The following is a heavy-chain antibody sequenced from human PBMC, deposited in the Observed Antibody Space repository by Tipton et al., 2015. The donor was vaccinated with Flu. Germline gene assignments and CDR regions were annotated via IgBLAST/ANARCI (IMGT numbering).Heavy chain of an antibody. Sequence: TLSLTCTVSGGSLSSFYWSWIRQPAGKGLEWIGRIYTSGSTKYNPSLKSRLSMSVDTSKNQFSLKLTSVTAADTAVYYCARGSGSGTYVIFDFWGRGTLVTVSS. CDR2: IYTSGST. V-gene: IGHV4-4*07. D-gene: IGHD3-10*01. J-gene: IGHJ4*02. CDR3: ARGSGSGTYVIFDF. CDR1: GGSLSSFY.